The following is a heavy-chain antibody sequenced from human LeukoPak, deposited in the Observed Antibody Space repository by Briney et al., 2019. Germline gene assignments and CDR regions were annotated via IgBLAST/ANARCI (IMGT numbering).Heavy chain of an antibody. CDR1: GGSISSGGYY. CDR3: ARASDFWSGYYSSFDG. CDR2: IYISGIS. J-gene: IGHJ4*02. V-gene: IGHV4-61*02. Sequence: SQTLSLTCTVSGGSISSGGYYWSWIPQPAGKGLEWIGRIYISGISNYNPSLKSRVTISVDTSKNKFSLKLNSVTAADTAVYYCARASDFWSGYYSSFDGWGQGTLVTVSS. D-gene: IGHD3-3*01.